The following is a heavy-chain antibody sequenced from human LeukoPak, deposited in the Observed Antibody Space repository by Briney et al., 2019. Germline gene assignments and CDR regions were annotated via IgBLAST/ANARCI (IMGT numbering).Heavy chain of an antibody. J-gene: IGHJ6*03. D-gene: IGHD3-10*02. CDR2: ISSSSSYI. CDR3: ARDLGGYYVIVYYYYYMDV. V-gene: IGHV3-21*01. CDR1: GFTFSSYS. Sequence: PGGSLRLSCAASGFTFSSYSMNWVRQAPGKGLEWVSSISSSSSYIYYADSVKGRFTISRDNAKNSLYLQMNSLRAEDTAVYYCARDLGGYYVIVYYYYYMDVWGKGTTVTVSS.